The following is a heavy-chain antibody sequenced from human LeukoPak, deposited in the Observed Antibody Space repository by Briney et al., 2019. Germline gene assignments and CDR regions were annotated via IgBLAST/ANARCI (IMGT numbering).Heavy chain of an antibody. CDR3: ARDPAIGYFDY. CDR2: ISAYNGNT. V-gene: IGHV1-18*01. J-gene: IGHJ4*02. Sequence: ASVKVSCKASGYTFTSYGISWVRQAPGQGLEWMGWISAYNGNTNYAQKLQGRVTMTTDTSTSTVYMELRSLRSDDTAVYYCARDPAIGYFDYWGQGTLVTVSS. CDR1: GYTFTSYG.